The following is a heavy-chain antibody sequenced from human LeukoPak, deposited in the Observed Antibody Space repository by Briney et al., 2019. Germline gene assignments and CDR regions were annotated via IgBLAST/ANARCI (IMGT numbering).Heavy chain of an antibody. Sequence: PGRSLRLSCAASGFTFSSYAMHWVRQAPGKGLEWVAVTSYDGSNKYYADSVKGRFTISRDNSKNTLYLQMNSLRAEDTAVYYCARITSHWDDYWGQGTLVTVSS. J-gene: IGHJ4*02. CDR2: TSYDGSNK. CDR1: GFTFSSYA. CDR3: ARITSHWDDY. D-gene: IGHD2-2*01. V-gene: IGHV3-30*04.